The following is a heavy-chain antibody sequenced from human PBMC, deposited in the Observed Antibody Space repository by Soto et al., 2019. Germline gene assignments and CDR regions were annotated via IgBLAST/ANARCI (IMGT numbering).Heavy chain of an antibody. Sequence: GRTLYHPTESLPITCTFAVFSLTTSGMCVSWIRQAPGKAVEWLALIDWNDHKYYSSSLRTRLTISKDTSKNQVVLTMANMDPVDTATYFCARIRAGHPFGAVIAPYHFDYWGQGTLVTVSS. J-gene: IGHJ4*02. CDR3: ARIRAGHPFGAVIAPYHFDY. CDR2: IDWNDHK. D-gene: IGHD3-16*02. CDR1: VFSLTTSGMC. V-gene: IGHV2-70*01.